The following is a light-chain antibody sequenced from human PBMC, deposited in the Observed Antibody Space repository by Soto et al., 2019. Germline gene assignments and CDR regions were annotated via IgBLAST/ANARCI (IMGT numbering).Light chain of an antibody. CDR3: QQYDSRPLP. CDR1: QSLGRNY. CDR2: GAS. J-gene: IGKJ4*01. Sequence: EIVLTQSPGTLSLSPGERATLSCRASQSLGRNYLAWYQQKPGQAPRLLIYGASTRAAGVPDRFSDSGSGTDFTLTISRLEPEDFAVYYCQQYDSRPLPFGGGTKVEIK. V-gene: IGKV3-20*01.